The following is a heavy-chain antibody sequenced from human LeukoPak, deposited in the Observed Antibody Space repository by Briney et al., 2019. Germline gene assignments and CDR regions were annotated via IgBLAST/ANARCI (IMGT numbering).Heavy chain of an antibody. J-gene: IGHJ6*03. Sequence: GESLKISCKGSGYSFTSYWIAWVRQMPGKGLEWMGIIYPGDSDTRYSPSFQGQATISVDKSISTAYMQWSSLKASDTAMYYCARFYSNRVKTGYYYYYYMDVWGKGTTVIVSS. CDR1: GYSFTSYW. V-gene: IGHV5-51*01. D-gene: IGHD4-11*01. CDR2: IYPGDSDT. CDR3: ARFYSNRVKTGYYYYYYMDV.